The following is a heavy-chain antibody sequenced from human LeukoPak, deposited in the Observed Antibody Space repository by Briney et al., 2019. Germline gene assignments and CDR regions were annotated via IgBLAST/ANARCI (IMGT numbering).Heavy chain of an antibody. CDR1: GGSFSGYY. CDR3: ARAYPSGYGGIWKNAFDI. J-gene: IGHJ3*02. V-gene: IGHV4-34*01. CDR2: INHSGST. D-gene: IGHD2-15*01. Sequence: SETLSLTCAVYGGSFSGYYWSWIRQPPGKGLEWIGEINHSGSTNYNPSPKSRVTISVDTSKNQFSLKLSSVTAADTAVYYCARAYPSGYGGIWKNAFDIWGQGTMVTVSS.